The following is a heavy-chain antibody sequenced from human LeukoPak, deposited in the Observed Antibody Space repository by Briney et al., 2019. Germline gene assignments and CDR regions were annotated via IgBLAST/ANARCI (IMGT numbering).Heavy chain of an antibody. CDR2: IYHSGST. D-gene: IGHD6-13*01. Sequence: NPSQTLSLTCAVSGGSISSGGYSWSWIRQPPGKGLEWIGYIYHSGSTYYNPSLKSRVTISVDRSKNQFSLKLSSVTAADTAVYYCARDEAAGFDYWGQGTLVTVSS. CDR1: GGSISSGGYS. CDR3: ARDEAAGFDY. V-gene: IGHV4-30-2*01. J-gene: IGHJ4*02.